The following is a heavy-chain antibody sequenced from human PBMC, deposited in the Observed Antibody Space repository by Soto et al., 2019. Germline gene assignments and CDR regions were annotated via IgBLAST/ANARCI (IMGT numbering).Heavy chain of an antibody. V-gene: IGHV1-3*01. CDR2: INAGNGNT. CDR3: ARNIGPRTWFDP. D-gene: IGHD5-12*01. J-gene: IGHJ5*02. Sequence: GASVKVSCKASGYTFTSYAMHWVRQAPGQRLEWMGWINAGNGNTKYSQKFQGRVTITADKSTSTAYMELSSLRSEDTAVYYCARNIGPRTWFDPWGQGTLVTVSS. CDR1: GYTFTSYA.